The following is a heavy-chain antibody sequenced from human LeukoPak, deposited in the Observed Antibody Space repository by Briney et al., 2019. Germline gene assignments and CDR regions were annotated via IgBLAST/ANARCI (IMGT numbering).Heavy chain of an antibody. CDR3: ASEAYCGGDCYEVFDS. D-gene: IGHD2-21*02. J-gene: IGHJ4*02. Sequence: GGSLRLSCAASGFPFSSYGMHWVRQAPGKGLEGVAVICHDGSNKYYADSVKGRFTISRDNSKNTLYLQMNSLRAEDTAVYYCASEAYCGGDCYEVFDSWGQGTLVTVSP. CDR1: GFPFSSYG. V-gene: IGHV3-33*01. CDR2: ICHDGSNK.